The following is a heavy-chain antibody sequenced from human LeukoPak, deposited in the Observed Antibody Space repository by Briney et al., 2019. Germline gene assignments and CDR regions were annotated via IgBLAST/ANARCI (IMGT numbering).Heavy chain of an antibody. CDR2: FSSSDGST. Sequence: GGSLRLSCAASGFTFSSYAMSWVRQTPGKGLEWVSTFSSSDGSTYYADSVKGRFTISRDNSKNTLYMQMNSLRAEDTAVYYCAAHITMVRGIDAFDIWGQGTMVTVSS. J-gene: IGHJ3*02. V-gene: IGHV3-23*01. D-gene: IGHD3-10*01. CDR3: AAHITMVRGIDAFDI. CDR1: GFTFSSYA.